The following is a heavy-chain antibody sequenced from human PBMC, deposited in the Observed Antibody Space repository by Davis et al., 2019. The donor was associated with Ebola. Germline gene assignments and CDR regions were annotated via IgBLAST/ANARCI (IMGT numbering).Heavy chain of an antibody. J-gene: IGHJ4*02. Sequence: GGSLRLSCAASGFTFSDYYMSWIRQAPGKGLEWVSYISTSGSAIYYADSLKGRFTISRDNAKNSLYLQMNSLRAEDTAVYYCARDDADIGSYYHYWGQGTLVTVSS. V-gene: IGHV3-11*01. CDR1: GFTFSDYY. CDR2: ISTSGSAI. D-gene: IGHD1-26*01. CDR3: ARDDADIGSYYHY.